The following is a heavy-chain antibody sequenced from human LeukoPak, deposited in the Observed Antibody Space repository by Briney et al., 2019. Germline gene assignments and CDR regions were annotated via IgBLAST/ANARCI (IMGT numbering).Heavy chain of an antibody. CDR3: ASRGYSYVFDY. V-gene: IGHV1-69*04. CDR2: IIPILGIA. Sequence: ASVKVSCKASGGTFSSYAISWVRQAPGQGLEWMGRIIPILGIANYAQKFQGRVTITADKSTSTAYMELSSLRSEDTAVYYCASRGYSYVFDYWGQGTLVTVSS. CDR1: GGTFSSYA. D-gene: IGHD5-18*01. J-gene: IGHJ4*02.